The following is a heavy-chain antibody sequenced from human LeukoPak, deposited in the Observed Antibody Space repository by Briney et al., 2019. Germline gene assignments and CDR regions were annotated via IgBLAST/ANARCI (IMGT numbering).Heavy chain of an antibody. Sequence: SETLSLTCAVYGGSFSGYYWSWIRQPPGKGLEWIGEINHSGSTNYNPSLKSRVTISVDTSKSQFSLKLNSVTPEDTAVYYCARVLAVAGTFSRSRGMDVWGQGTTVTVSS. V-gene: IGHV4-34*01. J-gene: IGHJ6*02. CDR3: ARVLAVAGTFSRSRGMDV. CDR1: GGSFSGYY. D-gene: IGHD6-19*01. CDR2: INHSGST.